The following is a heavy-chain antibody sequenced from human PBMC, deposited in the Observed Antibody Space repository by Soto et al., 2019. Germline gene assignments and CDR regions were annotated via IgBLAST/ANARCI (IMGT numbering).Heavy chain of an antibody. V-gene: IGHV1-2*04. J-gene: IGHJ6*02. D-gene: IGHD2-2*01. CDR1: GYTFTGYY. CDR3: ARVSCISTTCTDTTLGLRQSGMDV. Sequence: ASVKVSCKASGYTFTGYYMHWVRQAPGQGLEWMGWINPNSGGTNYAQKFQGWVTMTRDTSISTAYMELSRLRSDDTAVYYCARVSCISTTCTDTTLGLRQSGMDVWRQGTTVNV. CDR2: INPNSGGT.